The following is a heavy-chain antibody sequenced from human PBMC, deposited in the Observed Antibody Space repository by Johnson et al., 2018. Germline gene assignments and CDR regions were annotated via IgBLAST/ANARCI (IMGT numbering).Heavy chain of an antibody. V-gene: IGHV3-30-3*01. CDR1: GFTFSTFA. CDR2: VAYDGTTK. J-gene: IGHJ6*03. CDR3: ARDPTESYYYYYMDV. Sequence: QVQLVESGGGVVQPGESRSLSCVASGFTFSTFAMHWVRQAPGKALEWVAVVAYDGTTKSYADSLMARFTISRDTSKKQLTLRMNSRRVEDTALYYCARDPTESYYYYYMDVWSKGTAVTVSS.